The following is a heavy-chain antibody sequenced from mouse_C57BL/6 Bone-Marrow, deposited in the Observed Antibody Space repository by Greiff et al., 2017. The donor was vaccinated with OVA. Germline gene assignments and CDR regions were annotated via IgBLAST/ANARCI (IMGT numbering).Heavy chain of an antibody. CDR3: ARSILRAGYFDV. Sequence: QVQLQQPGAELVKPGASVKLSCKASGYTFTSYWMQWVKQRPGQGLEWIGEIDPSDSYTNYNQKFKGKATLTVDTSSSTAYMQRSSLTSEDSAVYYCARSILRAGYFDVWGTGTTVTVSS. CDR2: IDPSDSYT. V-gene: IGHV1-50*01. CDR1: GYTFTSYW. D-gene: IGHD3-2*02. J-gene: IGHJ1*03.